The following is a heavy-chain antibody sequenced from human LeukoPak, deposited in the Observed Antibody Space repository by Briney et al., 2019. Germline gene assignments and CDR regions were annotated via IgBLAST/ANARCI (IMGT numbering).Heavy chain of an antibody. CDR3: ARDQKYSSSPPLFDY. J-gene: IGHJ4*02. CDR2: ISAYNGNT. CDR1: GYTFTSYG. V-gene: IGHV1-18*01. Sequence: ASVKVSCKASGYTFTSYGINWVRQAPGQGLEWMGWISAYNGNTNYAQKLQDRVTMTTDTSTSTGYMELRSLRSDDTAVYYCARDQKYSSSPPLFDYWGQGALVTVSS. D-gene: IGHD6-6*01.